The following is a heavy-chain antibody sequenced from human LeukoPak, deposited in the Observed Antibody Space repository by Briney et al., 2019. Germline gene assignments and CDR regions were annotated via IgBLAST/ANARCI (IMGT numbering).Heavy chain of an antibody. CDR2: ISGNGADT. D-gene: IGHD1-26*01. J-gene: IGHJ4*02. CDR1: GFTFSTYA. CDR3: AKDSGTYYKAFDY. Sequence: GGSLRLSCSASGFTFSTYAMHWVRQAPGKGLKYVSAISGNGADTYYADSVKGRFTTSRDNSKNTLYLQMNSLGAEDTAVYYCAKDSGTYYKAFDYWGQGTLVTVSS. V-gene: IGHV3-64*04.